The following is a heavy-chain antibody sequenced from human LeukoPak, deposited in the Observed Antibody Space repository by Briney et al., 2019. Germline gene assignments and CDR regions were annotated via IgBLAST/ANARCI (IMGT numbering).Heavy chain of an antibody. Sequence: ASVKVSCKASGYTFTGYYMHWVRRAPGQGLEWMGWINPNSGGTNYAQKFQGRVTMTRDTSISTAYMELSRLRSDDTAVYCCARDGVAVAPRGNWFDPWGQGTLVTVSS. CDR2: INPNSGGT. CDR1: GYTFTGYY. CDR3: ARDGVAVAPRGNWFDP. J-gene: IGHJ5*02. V-gene: IGHV1-2*02. D-gene: IGHD6-19*01.